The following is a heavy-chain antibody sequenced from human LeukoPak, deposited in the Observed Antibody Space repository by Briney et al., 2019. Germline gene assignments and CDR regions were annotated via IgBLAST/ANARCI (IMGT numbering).Heavy chain of an antibody. D-gene: IGHD6-13*01. CDR3: ARVGSSSWYSFDY. V-gene: IGHV1-8*01. Sequence: ASVTVSCKASGYSFTSYDINWVRQAPGQGLEWMGWMNPNSGNTGYAQKFQGRVTMTRNTSISTAYMELSSLRSEDTAVYYCARVGSSSWYSFDYWGQGTLVTVSS. CDR1: GYSFTSYD. CDR2: MNPNSGNT. J-gene: IGHJ4*02.